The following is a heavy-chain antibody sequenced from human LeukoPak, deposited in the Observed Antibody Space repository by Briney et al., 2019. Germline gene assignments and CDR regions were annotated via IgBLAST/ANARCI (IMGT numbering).Heavy chain of an antibody. Sequence: GGSLRLSCAASRFTFSSYSMNWVRQAPGKGLEWVSSISSSSSYIYYADSVKGRFTTSRDNAKNSLYLQMNSLRAEDTAVYYCARAPGYCSGGSCFDYWGQGTLVTVSS. CDR1: RFTFSSYS. CDR2: ISSSSSYI. J-gene: IGHJ4*02. V-gene: IGHV3-21*01. CDR3: ARAPGYCSGGSCFDY. D-gene: IGHD2-15*01.